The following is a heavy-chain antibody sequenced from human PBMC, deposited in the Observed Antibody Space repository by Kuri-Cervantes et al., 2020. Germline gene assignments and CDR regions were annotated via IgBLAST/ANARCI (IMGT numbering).Heavy chain of an antibody. CDR3: ARAFRVLLWFGEFGPGWFDP. CDR2: IYYSGST. J-gene: IGHJ5*02. Sequence: GSLRLSCAVYGGSFSGYYWGWIRQPPGKGLEWIGSIYYSGSTYYNPSLKSRVTISVDTSKNQFSLKLSSVTAADTAVYYCARAFRVLLWFGEFGPGWFDPWGQGTLVTVSS. V-gene: IGHV4-34*01. CDR1: GGSFSGYY. D-gene: IGHD3-10*01.